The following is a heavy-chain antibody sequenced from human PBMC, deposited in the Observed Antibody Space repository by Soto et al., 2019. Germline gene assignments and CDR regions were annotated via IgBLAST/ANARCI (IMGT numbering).Heavy chain of an antibody. CDR1: GFTFSSYA. CDR2: ISYDGSNK. V-gene: IGHV3-30-3*01. D-gene: IGHD5-12*01. CDR3: ARDPGGYEYYYYGMDV. J-gene: IGHJ6*02. Sequence: PGGSLRLSCAASGFTFSSYAMHWVRQAPGKGLEWVAVISYDGSNKYYADSVKGRFTISRDNSKNTLYLQMNSLRAEDTAVYYCARDPGGYEYYYYGMDVWGQGTTVKVSS.